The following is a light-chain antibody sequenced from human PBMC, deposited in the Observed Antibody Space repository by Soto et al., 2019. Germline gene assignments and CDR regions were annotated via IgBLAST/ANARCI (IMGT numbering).Light chain of an antibody. CDR3: AAWDDSLKGWV. CDR2: ANN. J-gene: IGLJ3*02. Sequence: QAVVTQPPSASGTPGQRVTISCSGSTSNIGSETVNWYQQVPGTAPKLLIYANNQRPSGVPDRFSVSKSGNSASLAIGGLQSEDEAYYYCAAWDDSLKGWVFGGGTKLTVL. V-gene: IGLV1-44*01. CDR1: TSNIGSET.